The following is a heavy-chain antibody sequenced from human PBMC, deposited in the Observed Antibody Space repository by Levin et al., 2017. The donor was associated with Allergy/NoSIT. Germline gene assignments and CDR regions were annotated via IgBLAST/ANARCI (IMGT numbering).Heavy chain of an antibody. CDR1: GGSISSYY. CDR2: IYYSGGT. Sequence: SSETLSLTCTVSGGSISSYYWSWIRQPPGKGLEWIGYIYYSGGTNYNPSLKSRVTISVDTSKNQFSLKLSSVTAADTAVYYCARKSKVGSYGYYMDVWGQGTTVTVSS. V-gene: IGHV4-59*01. J-gene: IGHJ6*03. CDR3: ARKSKVGSYGYYMDV. D-gene: IGHD5-18*01.